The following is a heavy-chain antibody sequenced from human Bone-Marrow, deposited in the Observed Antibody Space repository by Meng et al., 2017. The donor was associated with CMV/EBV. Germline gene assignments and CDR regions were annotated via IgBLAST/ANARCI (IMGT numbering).Heavy chain of an antibody. Sequence: ASVKVSCKASGYTFISYDINWVRQATGQGLEWMGWVNPNSGNTGHAQKFQGRVTITRDMSTSTAYMELSSLRSEDTAVYYCAAADYGDYYYGMDVWGQGTTVTVYS. CDR2: VNPNSGNT. D-gene: IGHD4-17*01. J-gene: IGHJ6*02. CDR1: GYTFISYD. CDR3: AAADYGDYYYGMDV. V-gene: IGHV1-8*03.